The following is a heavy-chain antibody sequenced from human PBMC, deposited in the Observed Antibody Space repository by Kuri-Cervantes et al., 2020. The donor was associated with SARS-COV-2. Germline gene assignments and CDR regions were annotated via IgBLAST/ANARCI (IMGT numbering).Heavy chain of an antibody. J-gene: IGHJ3*02. CDR1: GCTFSSYA. D-gene: IGHD3-22*01. CDR2: IIPSLGIE. V-gene: IGHV1-69*04. CDR3: ARSRITTNAFDN. Sequence: SVKVSCKASGCTFSSYAMSRVRQAPGQWLDLMGRIIPSLGIENYAQKFQGRVTITADKSTSTAYMELSSLRSEETSVYYCARSRITTNAFDNWGQGTMVTVSS.